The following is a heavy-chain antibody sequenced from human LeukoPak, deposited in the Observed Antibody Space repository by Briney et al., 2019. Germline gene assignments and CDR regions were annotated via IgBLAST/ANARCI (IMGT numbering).Heavy chain of an antibody. CDR2: IYYSGST. D-gene: IGHD3-10*01. Sequence: SETLSLTCTASGGSISSSSYYWGWIRQPPGKGLEWNASIYYSGSTYYNPSLKSRVTISVDTSKNQFSLKLSSVTAADTAVYYCARLSRPLYYYGSGSYFHDAFDIWGQGTMVTVSS. CDR3: ARLSRPLYYYGSGSYFHDAFDI. V-gene: IGHV4-39*01. CDR1: GGSISSSSYY. J-gene: IGHJ3*02.